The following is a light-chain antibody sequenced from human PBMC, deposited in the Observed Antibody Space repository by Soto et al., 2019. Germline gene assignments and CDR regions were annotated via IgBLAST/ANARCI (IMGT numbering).Light chain of an antibody. CDR1: SSDVGSYNL. CDR3: CSYAGRSTYV. V-gene: IGLV2-23*01. CDR2: EGS. J-gene: IGLJ1*01. Sequence: QSVLTQPASVSGSPGQSITISCTGTSSDVGSYNLVSWYQQHPGKAPKLMIYEGSKRPSGVSNRFSGSKSGNTASLTISGLHAEDEADYYCCSYAGRSTYVFCTGSKVTVL.